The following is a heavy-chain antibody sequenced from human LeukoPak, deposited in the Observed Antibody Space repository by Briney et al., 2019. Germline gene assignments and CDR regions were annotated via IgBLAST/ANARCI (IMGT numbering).Heavy chain of an antibody. CDR2: IIPIFGTA. V-gene: IGHV1-69*13. D-gene: IGHD7-27*01. Sequence: SVKVSCKASGGTFSSYAISWVRQAPGQGLEWMGGIIPIFGTANYAQKFQGRVTITADESTSTAYMELSSLRSEDTAVYYCARGPGEEEPDAFDIWGQGTMVTVSS. CDR1: GGTFSSYA. CDR3: ARGPGEEEPDAFDI. J-gene: IGHJ3*02.